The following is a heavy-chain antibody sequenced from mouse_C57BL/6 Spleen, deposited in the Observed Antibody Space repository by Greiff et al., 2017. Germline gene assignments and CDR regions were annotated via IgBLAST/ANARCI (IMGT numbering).Heavy chain of an antibody. CDR3: ARDRGYEYASFDY. D-gene: IGHD2-4*01. J-gene: IGHJ2*01. Sequence: EVPLQQSGPGLVKPSQSLSLTCSVTGYSITSGYYWNWIRQFPGNKLEWMGYISYDGSNNYNPSLKNRISITRDTSKNQFFLKLNSVTTENTATYYCARDRGYEYASFDYWSQGTTLTVSS. CDR2: ISYDGSN. CDR1: GYSITSGYY. V-gene: IGHV3-6*01.